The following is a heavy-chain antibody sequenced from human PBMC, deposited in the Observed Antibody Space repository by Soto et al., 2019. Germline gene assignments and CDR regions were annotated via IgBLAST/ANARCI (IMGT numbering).Heavy chain of an antibody. Sequence: QVHLVQSGAEVKKPGASVKFSCKGSGYTFTSYGSTWGRQAPGQGLEWMGWISAHNGNTDYAQKLQGRVTVTRDTSTSTAYMELRSLRSDDTAVYYCARGRYGDYGGQGALVTVTS. CDR2: ISAHNGNT. CDR3: ARGRYGDY. CDR1: GYTFTSYG. V-gene: IGHV1-18*01. J-gene: IGHJ4*02. D-gene: IGHD1-1*01.